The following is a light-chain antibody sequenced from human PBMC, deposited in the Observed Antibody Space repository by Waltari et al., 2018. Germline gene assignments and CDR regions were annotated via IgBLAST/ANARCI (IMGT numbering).Light chain of an antibody. Sequence: IQLTQSPSSLSASVGDRVTITCRASQGVNVYLAWYQQKPGKAPKLLIYAASTLQSGVSSRFSGSGSGTDFTLTINSLQPEDIATYYCQQFNASPRTFGQGTNVAIK. J-gene: IGKJ1*01. CDR2: AAS. CDR3: QQFNASPRT. CDR1: QGVNVY. V-gene: IGKV1-9*01.